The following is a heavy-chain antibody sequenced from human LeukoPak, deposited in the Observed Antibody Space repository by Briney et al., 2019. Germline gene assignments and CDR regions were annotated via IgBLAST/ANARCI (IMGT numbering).Heavy chain of an antibody. Sequence: GASVKVSCKASGYTFTTYGISWVRQAPGQGLEWMGWISGYNGYTIYAQKLQGRVTMTTDTSTSTAYMELRSLRSDDTAVYYCARGFPPRRFYDSSGYYSYYFDSWGQGTLVTVSS. CDR1: GYTFTTYG. D-gene: IGHD3-22*01. CDR3: ARGFPPRRFYDSSGYYSYYFDS. J-gene: IGHJ4*02. CDR2: ISGYNGYT. V-gene: IGHV1-18*01.